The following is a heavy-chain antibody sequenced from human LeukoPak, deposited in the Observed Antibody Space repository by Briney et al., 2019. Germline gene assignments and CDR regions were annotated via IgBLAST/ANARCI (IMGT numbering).Heavy chain of an antibody. CDR3: ARDHGYAFDY. D-gene: IGHD5-12*01. V-gene: IGHV3-48*02. CDR2: INSISGEI. Sequence: PGGSLRLSCVASGFTFSYYSMNWVRQAPGKGLEWVSYINSISGEIWYADSVKGRFTISRDDAKNSLYLQMNSLRDGDTAVYYCARDHGYAFDYWGQGTLVTVSS. CDR1: GFTFSYYS. J-gene: IGHJ4*02.